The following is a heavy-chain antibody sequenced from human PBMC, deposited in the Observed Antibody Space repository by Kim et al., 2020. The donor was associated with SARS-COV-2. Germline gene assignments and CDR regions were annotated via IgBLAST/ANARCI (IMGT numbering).Heavy chain of an antibody. Sequence: SETLSLTCTVSGGSISSYYWSWIRQPPGKGLEWIGYISYSGSTNYNPSLKSRVIISVDTSKNQFSLNLSSVTAADTAVYYCARGFDPWGQGTLVTVSS. CDR3: ARGFDP. V-gene: IGHV4-59*01. CDR1: GGSISSYY. CDR2: ISYSGST. J-gene: IGHJ5*02.